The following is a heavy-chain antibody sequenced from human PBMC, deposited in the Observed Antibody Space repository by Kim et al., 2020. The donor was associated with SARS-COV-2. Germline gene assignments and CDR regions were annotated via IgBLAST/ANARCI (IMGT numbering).Heavy chain of an antibody. Sequence: VEGRFTISRDNSKNTLYLQMTSLRVEDTAVYYCAKYSPEFCSNGICYTDSWGQGTLVTVAS. J-gene: IGHJ4*02. CDR3: AKYSPEFCSNGICYTDS. D-gene: IGHD2-8*01. V-gene: IGHV3-23*01.